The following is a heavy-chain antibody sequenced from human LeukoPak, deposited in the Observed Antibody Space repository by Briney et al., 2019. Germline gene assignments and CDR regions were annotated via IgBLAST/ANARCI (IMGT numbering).Heavy chain of an antibody. CDR3: ARVRDYYGSGSLMGYFDL. D-gene: IGHD3-10*01. CDR2: IYHSGST. CDR1: GYSISSGCY. V-gene: IGHV4-38-2*02. J-gene: IGHJ2*01. Sequence: PSETLSLTCIVSGYSISSGCYWGWIRQPPGKGLEWIGSIYHSGSTHYNPSLKSRVTISVDTSKNQFSLKLSSVTAADTAVYYCARVRDYYGSGSLMGYFDLWGRGTLVTVSS.